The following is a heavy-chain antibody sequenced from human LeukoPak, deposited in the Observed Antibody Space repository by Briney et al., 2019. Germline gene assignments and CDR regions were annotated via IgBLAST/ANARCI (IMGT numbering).Heavy chain of an antibody. J-gene: IGHJ5*02. V-gene: IGHV3-23*01. Sequence: GGSLRLSCAASGFTFSSYAMSWVRQAPGKGLEWVSAISGSGGSTYYADSVKGRFTISRDNSKNTLYLQMNSLRAEDTAVYYCAKAGDSGSYFNWFDPWGQGTLVTVSS. CDR2: ISGSGGST. CDR3: AKAGDSGSYFNWFDP. CDR1: GFTFSSYA. D-gene: IGHD1-26*01.